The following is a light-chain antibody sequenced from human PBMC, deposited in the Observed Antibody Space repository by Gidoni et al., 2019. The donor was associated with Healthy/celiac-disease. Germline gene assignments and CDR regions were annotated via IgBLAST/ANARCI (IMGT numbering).Light chain of an antibody. J-gene: IGKJ2*01. CDR1: PSVRSSY. CDR3: QQYGSSSYT. Sequence: EIVLTQSPGTLSLSPGERATLSCRASPSVRSSYLAWYQQKPGQAPRLLIYGASSRATGIPDRFSGSGSGTDFTLTISRLEPEDFAVYYCQQYGSSSYTFGQGTKLEIK. CDR2: GAS. V-gene: IGKV3-20*01.